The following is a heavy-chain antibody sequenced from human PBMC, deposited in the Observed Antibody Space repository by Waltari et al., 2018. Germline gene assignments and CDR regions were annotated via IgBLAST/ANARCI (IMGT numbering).Heavy chain of an antibody. CDR2: IDYSGST. Sequence: QVQLQESGPGLVKPSETLSLTCTVSGGSISSYYWSWIRQPPGKGLEWVGYIDYSGSTNSHPSLMRRVTISVDTSKNQFSLKLSSVTAADTAVYYCAGSPSDYYDSSGYQYYFDYWGQGTLVTVSS. CDR3: AGSPSDYYDSSGYQYYFDY. J-gene: IGHJ4*02. V-gene: IGHV4-59*01. CDR1: GGSISSYY. D-gene: IGHD3-22*01.